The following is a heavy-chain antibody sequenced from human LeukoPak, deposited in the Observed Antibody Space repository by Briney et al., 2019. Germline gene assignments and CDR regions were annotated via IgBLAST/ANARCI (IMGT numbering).Heavy chain of an antibody. J-gene: IGHJ4*02. V-gene: IGHV3-43*01. D-gene: IGHD3-16*01. CDR3: AKSPTPRLVHPPDY. Sequence: PGGSLRLSCAASGFIFDDYAMHWVRQAPGKGLEWVSLISWDGGSTYYADSVKGRFTISRDNSKNTLYVQMNSLKNEDTAVYYCAKSPTPRLVHPPDYWGQGTLVTVSS. CDR1: GFIFDDYA. CDR2: ISWDGGST.